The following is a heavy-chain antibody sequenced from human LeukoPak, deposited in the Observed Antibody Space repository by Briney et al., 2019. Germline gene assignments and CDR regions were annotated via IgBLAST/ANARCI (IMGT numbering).Heavy chain of an antibody. CDR2: INHSGST. D-gene: IGHD5-12*01. V-gene: IGHV4-34*01. CDR1: GGSFSGYY. J-gene: IGHJ4*02. Sequence: PSETLSLTCAVYGGSFSGYYWSWIRQPPGKGLEWIGEINHSGSTNYNPSLKSRVTISVDTSKNQFSLKLSSVTAADTAVYYCASRSVAYYFDYWGQGTLVTDSS. CDR3: ASRSVAYYFDY.